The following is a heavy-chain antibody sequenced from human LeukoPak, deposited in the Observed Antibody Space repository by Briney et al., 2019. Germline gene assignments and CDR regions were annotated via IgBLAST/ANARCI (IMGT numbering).Heavy chain of an antibody. V-gene: IGHV1-69*04. Sequence: SVKVSCKASGGTFSSYAISWVRQAPGQGLEWMGRIIPILGIANYAQNLQGRVTLTSDTSTSTAYMELRSLRSDDTAVYYCAKTAPHDIHSGDYYYSYYIDVWGKGTTVTVSS. J-gene: IGHJ6*03. CDR1: GGTFSSYA. CDR3: AKTAPHDIHSGDYYYSYYIDV. CDR2: IIPILGIA.